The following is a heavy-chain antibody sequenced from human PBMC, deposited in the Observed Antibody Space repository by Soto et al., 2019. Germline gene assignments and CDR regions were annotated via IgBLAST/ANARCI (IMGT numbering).Heavy chain of an antibody. CDR1: GYTFTSYG. J-gene: IGHJ6*03. V-gene: IGHV1-18*01. CDR3: ARGKYCSSTSCYRSNYYYYYMDV. CDR2: ISAYNGNT. Sequence: ASVKVSCKASGYTFTSYGISWVRQAPGQGLEWMGWISAYNGNTNYAQKLQGRVTMTTDTSTSTAYMELRSLRSDDTAVYYCARGKYCSSTSCYRSNYYYYYMDVWGKGTTVTVSS. D-gene: IGHD2-2*01.